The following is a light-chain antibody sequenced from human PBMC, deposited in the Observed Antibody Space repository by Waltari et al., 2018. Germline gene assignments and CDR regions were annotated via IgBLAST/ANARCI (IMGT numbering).Light chain of an antibody. V-gene: IGKV3-11*01. CDR3: LQRNSWPLT. CDR2: DAS. Sequence: IVLTQSPATLSLSPGERATLSCRASQSVSSYLAWYQQKPGQAPRLLIYDASNRATCIPARFSGSGSGTDFTLTISSLEPEDFAVYYCLQRNSWPLTFGGGTKVEIK. CDR1: QSVSSY. J-gene: IGKJ4*01.